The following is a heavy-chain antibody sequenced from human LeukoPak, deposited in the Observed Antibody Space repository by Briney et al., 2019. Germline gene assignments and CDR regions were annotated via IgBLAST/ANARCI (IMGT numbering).Heavy chain of an antibody. CDR2: MNPNSGNS. V-gene: IGHV1-8*01. J-gene: IGHJ4*02. Sequence: ASVKVSCKASGYTFTSYDINWVRQATGQGLEWMGWMNPNSGNSGYAQKFQGRVTTTRNTSISTAYMGLSSLRSEDTAVYYCATEGYYDSSGYYSDYWGQGTLVTVSS. CDR3: ATEGYYDSSGYYSDY. D-gene: IGHD3-22*01. CDR1: GYTFTSYD.